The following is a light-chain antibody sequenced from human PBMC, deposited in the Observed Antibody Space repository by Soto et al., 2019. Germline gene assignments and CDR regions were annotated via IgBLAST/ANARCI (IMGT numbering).Light chain of an antibody. Sequence: QAFRTQPASVSGSPGQSITISCTGTSSDVGGYNYVSWYQQHPGKAPKLMIYEVSNRPSGVSNRFSGSKSGNTASLTISGLQAEDEADYYCSSYTSSSTYVFGTGTKVTVL. J-gene: IGLJ1*01. CDR2: EVS. CDR1: SSDVGGYNY. CDR3: SSYTSSSTYV. V-gene: IGLV2-14*01.